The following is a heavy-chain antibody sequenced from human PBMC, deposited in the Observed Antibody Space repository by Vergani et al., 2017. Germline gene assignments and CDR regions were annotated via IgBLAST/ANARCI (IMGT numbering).Heavy chain of an antibody. J-gene: IGHJ3*02. Sequence: QMQLQESGPGLVKPSETLSLTCSVSGASITSDDYFWSWIRQSPGKGLEWIGNIFDTGIANYNPSLKSRVTMAVDTSKNQFFLKLRSVTATDTAVYYCAIIALPPTGRVAHDAFDMWGQGRLVTVSS. D-gene: IGHD1-14*01. CDR1: GASITSDDYF. CDR2: IFDTGIA. V-gene: IGHV4-30-4*01. CDR3: AIIALPPTGRVAHDAFDM.